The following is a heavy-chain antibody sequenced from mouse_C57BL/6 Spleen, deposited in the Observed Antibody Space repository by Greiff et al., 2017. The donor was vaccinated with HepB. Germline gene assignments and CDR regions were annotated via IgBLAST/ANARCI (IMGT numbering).Heavy chain of an antibody. Sequence: EVKLEESEGGLVQPGSSMKLSCTASGFTFSDYYMAWVRQVPEKGLEWVANINYDGSSTYYLDSLKSRFIISRDNAKNILYLQMSSLKSEDTATYYCARDRWTTVVGDWYFDVWGTGTTVTVSS. CDR3: ARDRWTTVVGDWYFDV. CDR2: INYDGSST. D-gene: IGHD1-1*01. V-gene: IGHV5-16*01. J-gene: IGHJ1*03. CDR1: GFTFSDYY.